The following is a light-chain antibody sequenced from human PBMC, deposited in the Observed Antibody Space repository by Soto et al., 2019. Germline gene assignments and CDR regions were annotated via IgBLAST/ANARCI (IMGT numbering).Light chain of an antibody. V-gene: IGKV3D-15*01. CDR1: QSISSN. J-gene: IGKJ3*01. Sequence: EIVMTQSPATLSLSPGERATLSCRASQSISSNLAWYQHKPGQAPRLLIYGASTRATGIPARLSGSGSGAEFSLTISSLQSEDFAVYYCQQYNNWPLTFGPGTKVDIK. CDR2: GAS. CDR3: QQYNNWPLT.